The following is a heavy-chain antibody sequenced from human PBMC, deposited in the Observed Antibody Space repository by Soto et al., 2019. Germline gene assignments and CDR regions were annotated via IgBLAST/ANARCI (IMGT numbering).Heavy chain of an antibody. CDR3: AKGRHYYDSSGWYFDL. V-gene: IGHV3-23*04. D-gene: IGHD3-22*01. CDR2: ISGSGGST. J-gene: IGHJ2*01. Sequence: EVQLVESGGGLVQPGGSLRLSCAASGFTFSSYAMSWVRQAPGKGLEWVSAISGSGGSTYYADSVKGRFTISRDNSKNTLYLQMNSLRAEDTAVYYCAKGRHYYDSSGWYFDLWGRGTLVTVSS. CDR1: GFTFSSYA.